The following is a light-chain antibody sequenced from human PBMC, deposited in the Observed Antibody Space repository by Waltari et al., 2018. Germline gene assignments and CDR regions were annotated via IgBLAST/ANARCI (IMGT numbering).Light chain of an antibody. V-gene: IGKV3-20*01. CDR3: QHYVRLPAT. CDR1: QSVGRT. J-gene: IGKJ1*01. CDR2: GAS. Sequence: EIVLTQSPGTLSLSPGERATLSCRASQSVGRTLAWYQQKPGQAPKLLMYGASSRATGTPDRFSGSGSGTDFSLTISRLEPEDFAVYYCQHYVRLPATFGQGTKVEIE.